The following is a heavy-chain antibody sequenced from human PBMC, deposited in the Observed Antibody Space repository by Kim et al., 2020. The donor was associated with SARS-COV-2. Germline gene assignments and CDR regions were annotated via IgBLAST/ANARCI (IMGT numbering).Heavy chain of an antibody. V-gene: IGHV4-31*01. D-gene: IGHD3-10*01. Sequence: NPSLKSLVSISVDTSQNHFSLNLSSVTAADPAVYYCARGPVTMIRGAHFDFWGQGTLVTVSS. CDR3: ARGPVTMIRGAHFDF. J-gene: IGHJ4*02.